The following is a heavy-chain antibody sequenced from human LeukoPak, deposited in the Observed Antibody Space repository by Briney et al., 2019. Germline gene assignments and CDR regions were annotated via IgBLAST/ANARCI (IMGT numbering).Heavy chain of an antibody. D-gene: IGHD6-13*01. CDR3: ARQDIAAPYYFDY. V-gene: IGHV4-59*01. J-gene: IGHJ4*02. CDR2: FYYSAST. Sequence: SETLSLTCTVSGGSISSYYWSWIRQPPGKGLEWIGYFYYSASTNYNPSLKSRVTISVDTSKNPFSLKRSSVTAADTAVYYCARQDIAAPYYFDYWGQGTLVTVSS. CDR1: GGSISSYY.